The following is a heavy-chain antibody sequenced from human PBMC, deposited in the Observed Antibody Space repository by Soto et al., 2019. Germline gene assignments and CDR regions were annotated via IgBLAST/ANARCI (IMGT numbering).Heavy chain of an antibody. V-gene: IGHV4-38-2*02. D-gene: IGHD6-19*01. CDR2: IYHGGTT. Sequence: SETLSLTCTFSCDSIISDSYWGWIRQPPGEGPEWIASIYHGGTTFYNPSLKSRISISVDTSKNQFSLRLTSVTAADTATYYCARVHVMVVAGSTFDYWGPGTLVTVSS. CDR1: CDSIISDSY. J-gene: IGHJ4*03. CDR3: ARVHVMVVAGSTFDY.